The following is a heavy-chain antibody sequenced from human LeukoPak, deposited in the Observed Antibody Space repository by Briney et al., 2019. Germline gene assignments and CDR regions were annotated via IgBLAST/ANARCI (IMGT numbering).Heavy chain of an antibody. V-gene: IGHV4-34*01. CDR3: AGGPSPETFQY. Sequence: SETLSLTCAVYGGSFSGYYWSWIRQPPGKGLEWIGEINHSGSTNYNPSLKSRVTISVDTSKSQFSLKLSSVTAADTAVYYCAGGPSPETFQYWGQGTLVTVSS. CDR2: INHSGST. CDR1: GGSFSGYY. J-gene: IGHJ1*01.